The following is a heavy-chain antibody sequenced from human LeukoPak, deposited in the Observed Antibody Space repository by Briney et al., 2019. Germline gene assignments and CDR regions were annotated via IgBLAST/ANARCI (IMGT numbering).Heavy chain of an antibody. J-gene: IGHJ4*02. CDR1: GGSISSSSYS. Sequence: PSETLSLTCTVSGGSISSSSYSWGWIRQPPGKGLEWIGSIYHSGSSYYNPSLKSRVTISVDTSKNQFSLKLSSVTAADTAVYYCARHSSYYGNFDYWGQGTLVTVSS. CDR2: IYHSGSS. CDR3: ARHSSYYGNFDY. D-gene: IGHD3-10*01. V-gene: IGHV4-39*01.